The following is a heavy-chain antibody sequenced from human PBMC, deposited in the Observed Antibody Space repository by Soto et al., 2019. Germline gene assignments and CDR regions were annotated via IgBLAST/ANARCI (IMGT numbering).Heavy chain of an antibody. CDR2: ISGSGGST. CDR3: AKEYYYDSSGYYFHYGMDV. Sequence: EVQLLESGGGLVQPGGSLRLSCAASGFTFSSYAMSWVRQAPGKGLEWVSAISGSGGSTYYADSVKGRFTISRDNSKNTLYLQMNSLRAEDTAVYYCAKEYYYDSSGYYFHYGMDVWGQGTTVTVSS. V-gene: IGHV3-23*01. D-gene: IGHD3-22*01. J-gene: IGHJ6*02. CDR1: GFTFSSYA.